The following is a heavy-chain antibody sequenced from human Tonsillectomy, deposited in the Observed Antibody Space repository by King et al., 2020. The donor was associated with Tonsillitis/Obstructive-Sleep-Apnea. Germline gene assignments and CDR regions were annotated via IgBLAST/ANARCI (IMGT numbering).Heavy chain of an antibody. J-gene: IGHJ6*03. CDR2: IRSKAYGVTT. Sequence: VQLVESGGGLVQPGRSLRLSCTASGFTFGDYVMSWVRQAPGKGLEWVGLIRSKAYGVTTEYAASVKGRFTISRDDSKIVSYLQMNSLKIEDTAVYYCIREALCSGSPSNMDVWGKGTTVTVSS. CDR3: IREALCSGSPSNMDV. CDR1: GFTFGDYV. D-gene: IGHD2-15*01. V-gene: IGHV3-49*04.